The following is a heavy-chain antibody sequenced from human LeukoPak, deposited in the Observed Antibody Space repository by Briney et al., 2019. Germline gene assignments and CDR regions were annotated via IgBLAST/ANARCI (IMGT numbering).Heavy chain of an antibody. CDR2: IHSDGSTT. CDR3: AKVGLRLGGDY. J-gene: IGHJ4*02. CDR1: GFTFSTYW. Sequence: PGGSLRLSCAASGFTFSTYWMHWVRQGPGKGLVWVSRIHSDGSTTTYADSVKGRFTISRDNAKNTLYLQMNSLRAEDTAVYYCAKVGLRLGGDYWGQGTLVTVSS. D-gene: IGHD4-17*01. V-gene: IGHV3-74*03.